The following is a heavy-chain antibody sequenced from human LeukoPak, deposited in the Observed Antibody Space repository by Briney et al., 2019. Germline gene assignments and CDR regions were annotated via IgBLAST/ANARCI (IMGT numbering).Heavy chain of an antibody. CDR3: AKGLAARRVYYFDY. V-gene: IGHV3-23*01. Sequence: GGSLRLSCAASGFTFSNAWMSWVRQAPGKGLEWVSAISGSGGSTYYADSVKGRFTISRDNSKNTLYLQMNSLRAEDTAVYYCAKGLAARRVYYFDYWGQGTLVTVSS. D-gene: IGHD6-6*01. CDR2: ISGSGGST. CDR1: GFTFSNAW. J-gene: IGHJ4*02.